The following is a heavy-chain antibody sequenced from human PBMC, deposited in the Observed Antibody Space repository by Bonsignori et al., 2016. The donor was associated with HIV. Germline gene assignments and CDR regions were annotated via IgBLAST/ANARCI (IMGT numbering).Heavy chain of an antibody. CDR2: IVPFFPTG. J-gene: IGHJ4*02. Sequence: SVKVSCKSSGATLNNYAIIWVQQAPGHGLEWMGTIVPFFPTGTYAQKFQGRLTITADESTSTAYMELSSLTSEDTGVYYCARVDLTGDPYFDYWGQGTLVTVSS. D-gene: IGHD1-20*01. CDR3: ARVDLTGDPYFDY. CDR1: GATLNNYA. V-gene: IGHV1-69*13.